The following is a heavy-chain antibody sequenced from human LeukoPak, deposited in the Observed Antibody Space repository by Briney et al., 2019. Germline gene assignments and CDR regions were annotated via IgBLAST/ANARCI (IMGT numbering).Heavy chain of an antibody. V-gene: IGHV4-39*01. CDR2: IYYSGST. Sequence: PSETLSLTCTVSGGSISSSSYYWGWIRQPPGKGLEWIGSIYYSGSTYYNPSLKSRVTISVDTSKNQFSLKLSSVTAADTAVYCCARHLADFWSGDDAFDIWGQGTMVTVSS. J-gene: IGHJ3*02. CDR1: GGSISSSSYY. CDR3: ARHLADFWSGDDAFDI. D-gene: IGHD3-3*01.